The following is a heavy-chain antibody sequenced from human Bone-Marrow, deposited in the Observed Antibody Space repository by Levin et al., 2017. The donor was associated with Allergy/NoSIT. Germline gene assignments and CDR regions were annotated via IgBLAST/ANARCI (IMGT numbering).Heavy chain of an antibody. V-gene: IGHV4-61*01. CDR3: ARADIFAPVGAKY. J-gene: IGHJ4*02. CDR2: VYFSGST. CDR1: GGSVGSSSYY. Sequence: SETLSLTCTVSGGSVGSSSYYWSWIRQPPGKGLEWIGHVYFSGSTDYRPSLKSRVTISVDTSKNQFSLNLTSVTAADTAVYYCARADIFAPVGAKYWGQGTLVTVSS. D-gene: IGHD2-8*02.